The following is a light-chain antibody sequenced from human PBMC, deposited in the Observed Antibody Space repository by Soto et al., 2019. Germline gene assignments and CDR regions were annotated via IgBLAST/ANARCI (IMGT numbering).Light chain of an antibody. CDR2: LEGSGSY. V-gene: IGLV4-60*03. CDR3: ETWDSNSVV. Sequence: QLVLTQSSSASASLGSSVKLTCTLSSGHSSYIIAWHQQQPGKAPRYLMKLEGSGSYNKGSGVPDRFSGSSSGADRYLTISNLQPEDEADYYCETWDSNSVVFGGGTKLTVL. J-gene: IGLJ2*01. CDR1: SGHSSYI.